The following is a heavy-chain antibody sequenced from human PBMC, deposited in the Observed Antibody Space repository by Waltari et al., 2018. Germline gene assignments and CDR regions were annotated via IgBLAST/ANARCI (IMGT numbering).Heavy chain of an antibody. CDR2: IYYSGST. CDR1: GGSISSSSYY. CDR3: ATVEMATKRAFDI. J-gene: IGHJ3*02. V-gene: IGHV4-39*07. Sequence: QLQLQELGPGLVKPSENLSLTCTVFGGSISSSSYYWCWIRQPPGKGLEWIGSIYYSGSTYYNPSLKSRVTISVDTSKNQFSLKLSSVTAADTAVYYCATVEMATKRAFDIWGQGTMVTVSS. D-gene: IGHD5-12*01.